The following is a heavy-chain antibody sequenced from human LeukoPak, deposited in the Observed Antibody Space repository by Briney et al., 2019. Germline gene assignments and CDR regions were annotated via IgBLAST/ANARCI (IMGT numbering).Heavy chain of an antibody. CDR2: ISGSGGST. Sequence: PGGSLRLSCAASGFTFSSYGMSWVRQAPGKGLEWVSAISGSGGSTYYADSVKGRFTISRDNSKNTLYLQMNSLRAEDTAVYYCAKFHGYGDYGAYFDYWGQGTLVTVSS. V-gene: IGHV3-23*01. CDR3: AKFHGYGDYGAYFDY. CDR1: GFTFSSYG. D-gene: IGHD4-17*01. J-gene: IGHJ4*02.